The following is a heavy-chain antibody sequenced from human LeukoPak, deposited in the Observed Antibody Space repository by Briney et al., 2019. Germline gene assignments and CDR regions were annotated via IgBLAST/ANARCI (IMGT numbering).Heavy chain of an antibody. Sequence: PGGSLRLSCEASGFTFSTYWMSWVRQAPGKGPECVANIKPDGSDKYYVDSMKGRFTISRDNAKNSLYLQMNNLRAEDTAEYYCAREGFPPGVLHWGQGTLVTVSS. CDR1: GFTFSTYW. V-gene: IGHV3-7*01. CDR3: AREGFPPGVLH. J-gene: IGHJ1*01. CDR2: IKPDGSDK. D-gene: IGHD2-2*01.